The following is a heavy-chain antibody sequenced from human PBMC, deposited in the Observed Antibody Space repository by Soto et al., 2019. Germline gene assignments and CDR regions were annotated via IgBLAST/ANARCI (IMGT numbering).Heavy chain of an antibody. Sequence: ASVKVSCKASGYTFTSYAMHWVRQAPGQRLEWMGWINAGNGNTKYSQKFQGRVTITRDTSASTAYMELSSLRSEDTAVYYCAREKKGYSYGYPYYYYGMDVWGQGTTVTVSS. CDR3: AREKKGYSYGYPYYYYGMDV. CDR2: INAGNGNT. CDR1: GYTFTSYA. D-gene: IGHD5-18*01. V-gene: IGHV1-3*01. J-gene: IGHJ6*02.